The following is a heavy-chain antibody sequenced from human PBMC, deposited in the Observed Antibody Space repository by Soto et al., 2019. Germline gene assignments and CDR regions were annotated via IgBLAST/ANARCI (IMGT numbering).Heavy chain of an antibody. CDR3: ARGMVGYCSGGSCYGGFDP. V-gene: IGHV3-74*02. J-gene: IGHJ5*02. Sequence: EVQLVESGGGLVQPGGSLRLSGEASGFTFSNSWMHWVRQAPGKGRVWVSRINSDGSSTNYADSVKGRFTISRDNAKNTLYLQMNSLRAEDTAVYYCARGMVGYCSGGSCYGGFDPWGQGTLVTVSS. CDR2: INSDGSST. D-gene: IGHD2-15*01. CDR1: GFTFSNSW.